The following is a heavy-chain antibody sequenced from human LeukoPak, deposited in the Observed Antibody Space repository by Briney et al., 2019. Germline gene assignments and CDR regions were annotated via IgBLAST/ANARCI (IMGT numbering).Heavy chain of an antibody. CDR2: IRYDGSNK. J-gene: IGHJ4*02. CDR3: AKQKHQPGITMIVVAAVRWYYFDY. CDR1: GFTFSSYA. Sequence: PGGSLRLSCAASGFTFSSYAMHWVRQAPGKGLEWVAFIRYDGSNKYYADSVKGRFTISRDNSKNTLYLQMNSLRAEDTAVYYCAKQKHQPGITMIVVAAVRWYYFDYWGQGTLVTVSS. V-gene: IGHV3-30*02. D-gene: IGHD3-22*01.